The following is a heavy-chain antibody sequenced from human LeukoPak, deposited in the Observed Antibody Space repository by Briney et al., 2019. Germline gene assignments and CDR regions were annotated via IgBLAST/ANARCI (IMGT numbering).Heavy chain of an antibody. D-gene: IGHD3-10*01. V-gene: IGHV1-18*01. CDR3: ARVFQVRGYYGMDV. Sequence: ASVKVSCKASGYTFTNYGISWVRQARGQGLEWLGWISAYNGKTDFPQNLQGRVTMTTDTYTRTAYMDLRSLGSDDTAVYYCARVFQVRGYYGMDVWGQGTTVMVSS. J-gene: IGHJ6*02. CDR1: GYTFTNYG. CDR2: ISAYNGKT.